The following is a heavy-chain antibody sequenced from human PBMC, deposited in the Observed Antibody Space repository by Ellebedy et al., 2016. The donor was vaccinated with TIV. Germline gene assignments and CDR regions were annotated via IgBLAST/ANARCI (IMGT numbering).Heavy chain of an antibody. J-gene: IGHJ4*02. Sequence: PGGSLRLSCAASGFTFSTYWMSWVRQAPGKGLEWVANMNQVGSEQYYVDSVKGRFTISRDNAKNSLYLQMNSLRAEDTAVYYCAREGGYSGYENFDYWGQGTLVTVSS. D-gene: IGHD5-12*01. CDR3: AREGGYSGYENFDY. V-gene: IGHV3-7*01. CDR2: MNQVGSEQ. CDR1: GFTFSTYW.